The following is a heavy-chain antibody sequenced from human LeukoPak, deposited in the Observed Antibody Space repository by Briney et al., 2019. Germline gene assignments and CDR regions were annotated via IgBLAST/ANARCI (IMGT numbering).Heavy chain of an antibody. J-gene: IGHJ5*02. CDR3: AKSSGFPGGWFDP. D-gene: IGHD3-16*01. V-gene: IGHV3-30*04. CDR2: ISYDGSNK. CDR1: GLTFSSYA. Sequence: GRSLRLSCAASGLTFSSYAMHWVRQAPGKGLEWVAVISYDGSNKYYADSVKGRFTISGDNSKNTLYLQMNSLRAENTAVYYCAKSSGFPGGWFDPWGQGTLVTVSS.